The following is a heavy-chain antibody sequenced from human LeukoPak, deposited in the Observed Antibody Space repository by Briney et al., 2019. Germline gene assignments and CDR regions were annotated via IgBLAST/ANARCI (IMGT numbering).Heavy chain of an antibody. Sequence: PGGSLRLSCAASGFTFSSYSMNWVRQAPGKGLEWVSSISSSSYIYYEDSVKGRFTISRDNAKNSLYLQVSSLRAEDTAVYYCARNRCSGGICYCFDYWGLGTLVTVSS. V-gene: IGHV3-21*01. D-gene: IGHD2-15*01. CDR3: ARNRCSGGICYCFDY. CDR2: ISSSSYI. CDR1: GFTFSSYS. J-gene: IGHJ4*02.